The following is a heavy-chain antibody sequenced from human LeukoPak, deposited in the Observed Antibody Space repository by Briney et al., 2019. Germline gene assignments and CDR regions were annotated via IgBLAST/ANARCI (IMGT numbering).Heavy chain of an antibody. V-gene: IGHV3-30*04. J-gene: IGHJ4*02. D-gene: IGHD5-12*01. Sequence: GESLRLSCEASGFMFSPYAMTWGRQAPGKGLEWVAVIISDEKTKKYADSVRGRFTISRDNSQNKVFLQMDDLRPDDTAIYYCASPFSGYDGVSLDYNWGQGTMVTVSS. CDR3: ASPFSGYDGVSLDYN. CDR1: GFMFSPYA. CDR2: IISDEKTK.